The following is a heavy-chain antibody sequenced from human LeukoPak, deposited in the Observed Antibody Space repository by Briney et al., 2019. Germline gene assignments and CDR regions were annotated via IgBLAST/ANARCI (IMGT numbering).Heavy chain of an antibody. D-gene: IGHD6-19*01. J-gene: IGHJ6*03. CDR3: AKMGSGSSGWYGRYYYYMDV. CDR2: ISGSGGST. Sequence: PGGSLRLSCAASGFTFSSYAMSWVRQAPGKGLEWVSAISGSGGSTYYADSVKGRFTISRDNSKNTLYLQMNSLRAEDTAVYYCAKMGSGSSGWYGRYYYYMDVWGKGTTVTVSS. CDR1: GFTFSSYA. V-gene: IGHV3-23*01.